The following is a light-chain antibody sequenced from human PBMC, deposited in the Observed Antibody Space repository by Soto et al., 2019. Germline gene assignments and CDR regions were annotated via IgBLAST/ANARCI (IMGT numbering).Light chain of an antibody. Sequence: QSVLTQPPSASGCPGQSVTFSCTGTSSDIGDYNYVSWYQQHPGKAPKLMIYEVTKRPSGVPYRFSGSKSGNTASLTVSGLQADDEADYYCSSYAGNNNYVFGTGTKVTVL. CDR1: SSDIGDYNY. CDR3: SSYAGNNNYV. CDR2: EVT. J-gene: IGLJ1*01. V-gene: IGLV2-8*01.